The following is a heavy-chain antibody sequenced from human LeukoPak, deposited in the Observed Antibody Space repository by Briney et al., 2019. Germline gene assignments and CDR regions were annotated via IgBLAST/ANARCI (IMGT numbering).Heavy chain of an antibody. CDR3: AWEPGVDTVAWGDYYYYGMDV. D-gene: IGHD5-18*01. Sequence: PSETLSLTCTVSGGSISSGGYYWSWIRQHPGKGLEWIGYIYYSGSTYYNPSLKSRVTISVDTSKNQFSLELRSVTAADAAGQYSAWEPGVDTVAWGDYYYYGMDVWGQGTTVTVSS. CDR1: GGSISSGGYY. CDR2: IYYSGST. J-gene: IGHJ6*02. V-gene: IGHV4-31*03.